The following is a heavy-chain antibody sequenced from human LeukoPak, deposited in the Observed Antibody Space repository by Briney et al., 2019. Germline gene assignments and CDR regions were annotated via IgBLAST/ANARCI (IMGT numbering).Heavy chain of an antibody. CDR1: GYTFTSYA. J-gene: IGHJ4*02. Sequence: ASVKVSCKASGYTFTSYAMHWGRQAPGQRLEWMGWINAGNGNTKYSQKFQGRVTITRDTSASTAYMQLSSLRSEDTAVYYCASDHCSGGSCYLSDFHYWGQGTLVPVSS. CDR2: INAGNGNT. CDR3: ASDHCSGGSCYLSDFHY. D-gene: IGHD2-15*01. V-gene: IGHV1-3*01.